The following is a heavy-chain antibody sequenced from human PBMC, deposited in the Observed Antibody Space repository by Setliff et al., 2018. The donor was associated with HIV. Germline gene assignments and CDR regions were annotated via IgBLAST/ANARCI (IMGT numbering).Heavy chain of an antibody. CDR3: AKADRGYGRNWFDP. J-gene: IGHJ5*02. CDR2: IFARGDGT. Sequence: GGSLRLSCAVSGFNVGTNGLSWVRQAPGKGLEWVSDIFARGDGTSYAESVKGRFTISRDNSKNTVFLQMNSLRVEDTAVYYCAKADRGYGRNWFDPWGQGTLVTVSS. D-gene: IGHD4-17*01. CDR1: GFNVGTNG. V-gene: IGHV3-23*01.